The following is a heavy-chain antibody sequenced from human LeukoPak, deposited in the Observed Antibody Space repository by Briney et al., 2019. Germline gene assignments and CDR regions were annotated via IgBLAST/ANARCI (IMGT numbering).Heavy chain of an antibody. Sequence: SGTLSLTCTVSGGSISSYYWSWIRQPPGKGLEWIGYIYYSGSTNYKPSLKSRVTISVDTSKNQFSLKLSSVTAADTAVYYCARDRRYYDTSGTVYYDAMDVWGQGTTVTVSS. V-gene: IGHV4-59*01. CDR3: ARDRRYYDTSGTVYYDAMDV. CDR2: IYYSGST. CDR1: GGSISSYY. D-gene: IGHD3-22*01. J-gene: IGHJ6*02.